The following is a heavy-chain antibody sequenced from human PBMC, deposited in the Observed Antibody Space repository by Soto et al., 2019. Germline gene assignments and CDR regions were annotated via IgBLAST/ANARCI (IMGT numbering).Heavy chain of an antibody. CDR3: ARHGPRGWSGWTSEYYYDMDV. J-gene: IGHJ6*02. D-gene: IGHD3-3*01. CDR1: GDSFSNYW. V-gene: IGHV5-51*01. CDR2: IYPGDSDT. Sequence: PGEPLKISSKGSGDSFSNYWIAWGPLMPGKGLDSMGIIYPGDSDTGYSPSFQGQVTISADTSINTVYLQWSSLKASDTAMYYCARHGPRGWSGWTSEYYYDMDVWGQGTTVTVSS.